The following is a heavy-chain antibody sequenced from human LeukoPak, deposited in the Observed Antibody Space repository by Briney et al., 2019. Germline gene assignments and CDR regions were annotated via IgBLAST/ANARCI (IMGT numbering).Heavy chain of an antibody. CDR1: GGSIGSHY. CDR3: ARPSGWYFYFDY. V-gene: IGHV4-59*11. D-gene: IGHD6-19*01. CDR2: VYDIGST. Sequence: SETLSLTCTVSGGSIGSHYWTWIRQTPGKGLEWIGYVYDIGSTKYNPSLKSRVTISVDTSKNQFSLKLSSVTAADTAVYYCARPSGWYFYFDYWGQGTLVTVSS. J-gene: IGHJ4*02.